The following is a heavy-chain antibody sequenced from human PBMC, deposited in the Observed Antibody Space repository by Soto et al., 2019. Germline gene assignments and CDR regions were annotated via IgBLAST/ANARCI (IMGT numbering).Heavy chain of an antibody. V-gene: IGHV1-2*02. CDR2: INPKSGGT. CDR1: GYTFIGYY. Sequence: VASVKVSCKASGYTFIGYYMHWVRQAPRQGLEWMGWINPKSGGTIYAQRFQGRVTMTRDTSINTAYMELSRLRPDDTAVYYCARDSYYDVLTGYSRNAFDIWGQGTVVTVSS. D-gene: IGHD3-9*01. CDR3: ARDSYYDVLTGYSRNAFDI. J-gene: IGHJ3*02.